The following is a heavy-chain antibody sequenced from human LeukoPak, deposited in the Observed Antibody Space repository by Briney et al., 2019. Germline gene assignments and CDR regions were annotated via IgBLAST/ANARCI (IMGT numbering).Heavy chain of an antibody. CDR1: GGSISSSSYY. V-gene: IGHV4-39*07. D-gene: IGHD5-12*01. Sequence: SETLSLTCTVSGGSISSSSYYWGWIRQPPGKGLEWIGSIYYSGSTYYNPSLKSRVTISVDTSKNQFSLKLSSVTAADTAVYYCATMHPSTYIVATISEIVSSWGYFDYWGQGTLVTVSS. CDR3: ATMHPSTYIVATISEIVSSWGYFDY. J-gene: IGHJ4*02. CDR2: IYYSGST.